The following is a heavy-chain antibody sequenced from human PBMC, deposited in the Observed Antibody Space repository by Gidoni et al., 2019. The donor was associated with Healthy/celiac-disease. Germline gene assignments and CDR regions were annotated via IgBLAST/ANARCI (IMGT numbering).Heavy chain of an antibody. Sequence: QVQLQESGPGLVKPSQTLSLTCTVSGGSISSGGYYWSWIRQHPGKGLEWSGYIYYSGSTYYNPSLKSRVTISVDTSKNQFSLKLSSVTAADTAVYYWARDYYGSGSGRAYGMDVWGQGTTVTVSS. D-gene: IGHD3-10*01. V-gene: IGHV4-31*03. CDR3: ARDYYGSGSGRAYGMDV. CDR1: GGSISSGGYY. CDR2: IYYSGST. J-gene: IGHJ6*02.